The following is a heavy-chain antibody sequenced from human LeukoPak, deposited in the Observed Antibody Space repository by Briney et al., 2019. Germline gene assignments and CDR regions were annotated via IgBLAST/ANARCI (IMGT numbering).Heavy chain of an antibody. D-gene: IGHD5-18*01. CDR2: IIPILGIA. Sequence: GASVKVSCKASGGTFSSYAIRWVRQAPGQGLEWMGRIIPILGIANYAQKFQGRVTITADKSTSTAYMELSSLRSEDTAVYYCARGGFQGYSYGYGAFDIWGQGTMVTVSS. V-gene: IGHV1-69*04. CDR1: GGTFSSYA. CDR3: ARGGFQGYSYGYGAFDI. J-gene: IGHJ3*02.